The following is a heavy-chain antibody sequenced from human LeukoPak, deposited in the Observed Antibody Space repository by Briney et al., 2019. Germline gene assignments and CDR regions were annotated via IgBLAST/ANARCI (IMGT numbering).Heavy chain of an antibody. J-gene: IGHJ4*02. CDR2: VSYDGSNK. CDR1: GFTFSSYA. D-gene: IGHD6-13*01. Sequence: GGSLRLSCAASGFTFSSYAMHWVRQAPGKGLEWVAVVSYDGSNKYYADSVKGRFTISRDNSKNTLYLQMNSLRAEDTAVYYCARDGVPLYSSSWYHYFDYWGQGTLVTVSS. CDR3: ARDGVPLYSSSWYHYFDY. V-gene: IGHV3-30-3*01.